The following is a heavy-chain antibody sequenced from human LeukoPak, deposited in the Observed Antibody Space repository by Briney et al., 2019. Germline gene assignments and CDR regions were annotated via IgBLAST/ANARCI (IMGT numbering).Heavy chain of an antibody. CDR1: GFTFSSYS. D-gene: IGHD1-14*01. CDR3: ARAVWPPGYFDY. Sequence: GGSLRLSCAASGFTFSSYSMNWVRQAPGKGLEWVSSISSSSSYIYYADSVKGRFTISRDNAKNSLYLQMNSLRAEDTAVYYCARAVWPPGYFDYWGQGTLVTVSS. J-gene: IGHJ4*02. CDR2: ISSSSSYI. V-gene: IGHV3-21*01.